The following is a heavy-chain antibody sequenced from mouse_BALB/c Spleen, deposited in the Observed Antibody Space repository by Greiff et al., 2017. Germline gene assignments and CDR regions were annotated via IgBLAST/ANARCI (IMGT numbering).Heavy chain of an antibody. D-gene: IGHD2-10*02. CDR2: ISYSGST. V-gene: IGHV3-2*02. CDR3: ARKYGNLAWFAY. J-gene: IGHJ3*01. CDR1: GYSITSDYA. Sequence: EVKLQESGPGLVKPSQSLSLTCTVTGYSITSDYAWNWIRQFPGNKLEWMGYISYSGSTSYNPSLKSRISITRDTSKNQFFLQLNSVTTEDTATYYCARKYGNLAWFAYWGQGTLVTVSA.